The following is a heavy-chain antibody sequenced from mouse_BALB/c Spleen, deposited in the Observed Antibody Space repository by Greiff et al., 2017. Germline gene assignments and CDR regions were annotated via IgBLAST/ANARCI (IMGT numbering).Heavy chain of an antibody. CDR1: GFTFTDYY. CDR2: IRNKANGYTT. CDR3: ARDGYGNYDFDY. V-gene: IGHV7-3*02. D-gene: IGHD2-10*02. Sequence: EVHLVESGGGLVQPGGSLRLSCATSGFTFTDYYMSWVRQPPGKALEWLGFIRNKANGYTTEYSASVKGRFTISRDNSQSILYLQMNTLRAEDSATYYCARDGYGNYDFDYWGQGTTLTVSS. J-gene: IGHJ2*01.